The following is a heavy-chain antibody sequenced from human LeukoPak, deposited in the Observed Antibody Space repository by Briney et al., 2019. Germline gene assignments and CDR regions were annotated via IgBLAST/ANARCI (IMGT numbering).Heavy chain of an antibody. CDR1: GFTFSTYW. Sequence: GGSPRLSCAASGFTFSTYWMHWVRQAPGKGLVWVSRLNTDGSSTSYADSVKGRFTISRDNAKNTLYLQMNSLRAEDTAMCYCARDSIVGAPLDYWGQGTLVTVSS. D-gene: IGHD1-26*01. CDR2: LNTDGSST. V-gene: IGHV3-74*01. CDR3: ARDSIVGAPLDY. J-gene: IGHJ4*02.